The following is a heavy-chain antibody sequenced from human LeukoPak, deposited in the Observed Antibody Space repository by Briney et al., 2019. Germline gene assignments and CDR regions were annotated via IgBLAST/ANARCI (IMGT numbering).Heavy chain of an antibody. CDR1: GGSISSYY. J-gene: IGHJ4*02. CDR3: ARHLGATVDY. Sequence: SETLSLTCTVVGGSISSYYWSWIRQPPGKGLEWIGYIYYSGSTNYNPSLKSRVTISVDTSKNQFSLKLSSVTAADTAVYYCARHLGATVDYWGQGTLVTVSS. V-gene: IGHV4-59*01. CDR2: IYYSGST. D-gene: IGHD1-26*01.